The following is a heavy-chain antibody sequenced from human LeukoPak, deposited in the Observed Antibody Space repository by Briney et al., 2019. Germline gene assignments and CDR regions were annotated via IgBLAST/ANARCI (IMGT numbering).Heavy chain of an antibody. J-gene: IGHJ1*01. V-gene: IGHV3-23*01. CDR3: AMGATSWSGYSFPKIFQH. Sequence: PGGPLRLSCAASGFTFSNYAVNWLRQAPGKGLKWVSVISGSGSSIYYTDSVKGRFTISRDNSKNTLYLQMNSLRAEDTAVYYCAMGATSWSGYSFPKIFQHWGRGTLVTVSS. D-gene: IGHD3-3*01. CDR2: ISGSGSSI. CDR1: GFTFSNYA.